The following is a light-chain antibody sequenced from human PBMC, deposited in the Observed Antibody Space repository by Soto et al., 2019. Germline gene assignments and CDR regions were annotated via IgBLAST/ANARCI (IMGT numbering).Light chain of an antibody. CDR3: QQYGNSPLT. J-gene: IGKJ4*01. CDR2: GVS. CDR1: QSVRSDY. Sequence: EIVLTQSPGTLSLSPGQRATLSCRASQSVRSDYVAWYQQKPGQAPRVIIFGVSTRATGIPDRFSGSGSGTDFTLTISRLEPEDFALYYCQQYGNSPLTFGGGTKVDIK. V-gene: IGKV3-20*01.